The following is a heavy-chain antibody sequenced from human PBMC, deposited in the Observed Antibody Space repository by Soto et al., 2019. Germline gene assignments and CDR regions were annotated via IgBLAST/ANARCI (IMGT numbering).Heavy chain of an antibody. CDR1: GFTFSDYA. V-gene: IGHV3-30*03. J-gene: IGHJ4*02. Sequence: GGSLRLSCAASGFTFSDYAMHWVRQAPGKGLEWVAVVSHDGRNTHYADSVKGRFTLSRDNAKNTVFLQMSSLRAEDTAVYYCTRGRENYSYFDYWGQGIVVTVSS. CDR3: TRGRENYSYFDY. CDR2: VSHDGRNT. D-gene: IGHD1-26*01.